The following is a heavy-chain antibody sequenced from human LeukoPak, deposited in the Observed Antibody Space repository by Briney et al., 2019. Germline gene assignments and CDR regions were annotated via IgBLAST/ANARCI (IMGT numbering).Heavy chain of an antibody. D-gene: IGHD1-26*01. CDR2: IYTSGST. CDR3: ARDDSIYSGSHNAFDI. J-gene: IGHJ3*02. CDR1: GGSISSGSYY. V-gene: IGHV4-61*02. Sequence: PSETLCLTCTVSGGSISSGSYYWRWIRQPAGKGLEWIGRIYTSGSTNYNPSLKSRVTTSVDTSKNQFSLKLSSVTAADTAVYYCARDDSIYSGSHNAFDIWGQGTMVTVSS.